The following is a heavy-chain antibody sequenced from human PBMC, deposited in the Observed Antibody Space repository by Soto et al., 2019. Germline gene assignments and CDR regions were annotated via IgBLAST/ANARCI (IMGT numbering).Heavy chain of an antibody. CDR1: GFTFSSYA. D-gene: IGHD5-18*01. Sequence: GGSLRLSCAASGFTFSSYAMSWVRQAPGKGLEWVSAISGSGGSTYYADSVKGRFTISRDNSKNTLYLQMNSLRAEDTAVYYCARDWPAMVSRYYYYRMAVWGQGTTVTVSS. J-gene: IGHJ6*02. V-gene: IGHV3-23*01. CDR3: ARDWPAMVSRYYYYRMAV. CDR2: ISGSGGST.